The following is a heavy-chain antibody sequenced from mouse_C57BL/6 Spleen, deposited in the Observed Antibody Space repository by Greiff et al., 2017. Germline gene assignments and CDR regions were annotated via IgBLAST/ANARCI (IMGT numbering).Heavy chain of an antibody. CDR2: INPSTGGT. V-gene: IGHV1-42*01. CDR3: ARRWSYDYTWFAY. J-gene: IGHJ3*01. Sequence: EVKLMESGPELVKPGASVKISCKASGYSFTGYYMNWVKQSPEKSLEWIGEINPSTGGTTYNQKFKAKATLTVDKSSSTAYMQLKSLTSEDSAVYYCARRWSYDYTWFAYWGQGTLVTVSA. CDR1: GYSFTGYY. D-gene: IGHD2-4*01.